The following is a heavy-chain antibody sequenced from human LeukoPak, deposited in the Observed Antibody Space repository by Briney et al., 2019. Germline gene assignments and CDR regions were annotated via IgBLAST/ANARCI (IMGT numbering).Heavy chain of an antibody. J-gene: IGHJ4*02. Sequence: ASVKVSCKASGYTFTGHYMHWVRQAPGQGLEWMGWINPNSGGTNYAQKFQGRVTMTRDTSISTAYMELSRLRSDDTAVYYCARDFRADYGDQPFDYWGQGTLVTVSS. D-gene: IGHD4-17*01. CDR2: INPNSGGT. V-gene: IGHV1-2*02. CDR1: GYTFTGHY. CDR3: ARDFRADYGDQPFDY.